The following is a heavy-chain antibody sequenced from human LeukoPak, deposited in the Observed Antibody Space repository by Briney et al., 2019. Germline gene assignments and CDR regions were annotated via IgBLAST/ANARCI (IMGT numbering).Heavy chain of an antibody. CDR3: ARDNPKCCGVVPANIDDF. Sequence: PGGSLRLSCAGAEFTFSGYTMNWVRQAPGRGREGGSYISRDSGIIYYADSVRGRFTASRDNAKNSLYLQMHSLRAEDTAVYYCARDNPKCCGVVPANIDDFWGQGTLVTVSS. CDR1: EFTFSGYT. D-gene: IGHD2-15*01. V-gene: IGHV3-48*01. J-gene: IGHJ4*02. CDR2: ISRDSGII.